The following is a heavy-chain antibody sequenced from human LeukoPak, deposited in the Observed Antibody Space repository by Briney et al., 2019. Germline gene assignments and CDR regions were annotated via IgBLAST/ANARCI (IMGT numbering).Heavy chain of an antibody. Sequence: ASVKVSCKASGYTFTGYYMHWVRQAPGQGLEWMGWINPNSGGTNYAQKFQGRVTMTRDTSISTAYMELSRLRSDDTAVYYCASLYFSDIFYFDYWGQGTLVTVSS. J-gene: IGHJ4*02. V-gene: IGHV1-2*02. CDR2: INPNSGGT. D-gene: IGHD3-22*01. CDR1: GYTFTGYY. CDR3: ASLYFSDIFYFDY.